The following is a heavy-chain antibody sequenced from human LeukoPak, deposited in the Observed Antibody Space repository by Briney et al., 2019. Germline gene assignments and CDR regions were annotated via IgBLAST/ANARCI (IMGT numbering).Heavy chain of an antibody. J-gene: IGHJ4*02. Sequence: GGSLRLSCAASGFTFSSYWMSWVRQAPRKGLEWVSTISAGGTTYYADSVMGRFTISRDNSKNTLYLQMNSLRVEDTAVYYCANRNYDNPGYFDYWGQGTLVTVSS. CDR2: ISAGGTT. D-gene: IGHD3-3*01. CDR3: ANRNYDNPGYFDY. V-gene: IGHV3-23*01. CDR1: GFTFSSYW.